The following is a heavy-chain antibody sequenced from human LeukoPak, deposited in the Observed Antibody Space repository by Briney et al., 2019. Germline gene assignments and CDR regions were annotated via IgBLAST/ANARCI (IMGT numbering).Heavy chain of an antibody. J-gene: IGHJ5*02. D-gene: IGHD6-25*01. CDR2: INPNSGGT. CDR1: GYTFTGYY. CDR3: ARAQNVRISGSYIPSANNWFDP. Sequence: ASVKVSCKASGYTFTGYYMHWVRQAPGQGLEWMGWINPNSGGTNYAQKFQGRVTMTRDTSISTAYMELSRLRSDDTAVYYCARAQNVRISGSYIPSANNWFDPWGQGTLVTVSS. V-gene: IGHV1-2*02.